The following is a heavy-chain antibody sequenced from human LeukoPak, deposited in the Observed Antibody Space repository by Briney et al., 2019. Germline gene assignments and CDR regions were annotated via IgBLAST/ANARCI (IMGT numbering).Heavy chain of an antibody. V-gene: IGHV4-39*07. Sequence: SETLTLTCTVSGGSVSTSDYYWGWIRQTPGKGLEWIGDIFHNGKTNYNPSLKGRVTISIDTSNNQFSLRLPSVTAADTAVYYCARIFDSWGQGTLVTVSS. CDR2: IFHNGKT. J-gene: IGHJ4*02. CDR3: ARIFDS. CDR1: GGSVSTSDYY.